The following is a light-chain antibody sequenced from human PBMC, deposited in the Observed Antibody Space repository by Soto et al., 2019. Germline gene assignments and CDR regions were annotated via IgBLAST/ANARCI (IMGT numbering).Light chain of an antibody. CDR2: EVT. Sequence: AVLTPHPSASGSPGQSVTISCTGTSSDVGGYDYVAWYQQNPGKTPKLMIYEVTIRPSGVSDRFSGSKSGNTSSLIVSGLPAEYEADYYGSSYTGRNHSYAFGTGTKLTV. CDR3: SSYTGRNHSYA. J-gene: IGLJ1*01. V-gene: IGLV2-8*01. CDR1: SSDVGGYDY.